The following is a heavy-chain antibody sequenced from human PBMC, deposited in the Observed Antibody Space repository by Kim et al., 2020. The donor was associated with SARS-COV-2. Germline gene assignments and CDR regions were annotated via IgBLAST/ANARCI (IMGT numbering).Heavy chain of an antibody. J-gene: IGHJ4*02. CDR2: IKSQSDGGTA. CDR1: GIPFSNAW. CDR3: TTVSMR. V-gene: IGHV3-15*01. Sequence: GGSLRLSCVVSGIPFSNAWFNWVRQSPGKGLEWVGSIKSQSDGGTADLAASVKGRFAISRDDSKTTLYLLMNSLRTDDSAIYYCTTVSMRWGQGTLVTVSS. D-gene: IGHD2-2*01.